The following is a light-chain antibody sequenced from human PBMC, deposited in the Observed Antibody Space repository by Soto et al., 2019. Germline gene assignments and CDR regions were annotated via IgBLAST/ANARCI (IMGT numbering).Light chain of an antibody. J-gene: IGKJ5*01. CDR2: DAS. V-gene: IGKV3-20*01. CDR3: QQYGSSPYT. Sequence: IVMTQSPATLSLSHGERATLSCRASQSVSSYLAWYQQKPGQAPRVLIYDASNRATGIPARFSGSGSGTDFTLTISRLEPEDFAVYYCQQYGSSPYTFGLGTRLEI. CDR1: QSVSSY.